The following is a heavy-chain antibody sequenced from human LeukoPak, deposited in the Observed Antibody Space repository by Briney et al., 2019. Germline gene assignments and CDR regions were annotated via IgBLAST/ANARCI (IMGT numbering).Heavy chain of an antibody. J-gene: IGHJ4*02. CDR2: IYYSGST. D-gene: IGHD6-13*01. Sequence: SETLSLTCTVSGGSISRSYGNWIRQPPGKGLEWIGYIYYSGSTKYNPSLKSRVTISLDSSKNQFSLKLNSVTAADTAVYYCARSIAAAPFDYWGQGTLVTVSS. CDR1: GGSISRSY. V-gene: IGHV4-59*01. CDR3: ARSIAAAPFDY.